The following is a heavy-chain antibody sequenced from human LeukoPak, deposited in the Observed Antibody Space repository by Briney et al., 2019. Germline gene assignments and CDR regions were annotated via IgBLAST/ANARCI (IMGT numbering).Heavy chain of an antibody. CDR1: GYSISSGYY. CDR3: ARHSAEGSLLPIYYYYYYYMDV. V-gene: IGHV4-38-2*02. J-gene: IGHJ6*03. Sequence: SETLSLTCTVSGYSISSGYYWGWIRQPPGKGLEWIGSIYYSGSTYYNPSLKSRVTISVDTSKNQFSLKLSSVTAADTAVYYCARHSAEGSLLPIYYYYYYYMDVWGKGTTVTISS. CDR2: IYYSGST. D-gene: IGHD1-26*01.